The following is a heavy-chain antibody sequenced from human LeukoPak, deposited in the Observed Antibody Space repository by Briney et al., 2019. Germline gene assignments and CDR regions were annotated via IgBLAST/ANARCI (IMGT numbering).Heavy chain of an antibody. D-gene: IGHD6-19*01. CDR2: IFDAGRT. CDR1: GFTVSGTY. Sequence: GGSLRLSCAASGFTVSGTYMSWVRQAAGEGWEWVSTIFDAGRTTYADSVKGRFTISRENYKNTLFLQMKSLRADDTAVYYCAGATKWLAHDFWGQGTLVTVSS. CDR3: AGATKWLAHDF. J-gene: IGHJ4*02. V-gene: IGHV3-53*01.